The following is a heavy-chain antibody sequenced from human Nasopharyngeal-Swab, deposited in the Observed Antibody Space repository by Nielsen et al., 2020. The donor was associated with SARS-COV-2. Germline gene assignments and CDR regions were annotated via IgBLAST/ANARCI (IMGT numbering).Heavy chain of an antibody. V-gene: IGHV1-18*01. Sequence: ASVKVSCKASGYTFTSYGISWVRQAPGQGLEWMGWISAYNGNTNYAQKLQGRVTMTTDTSTSTAYMELRSLRSDDTAVYYCARELGLSVLGYYYYGMDVWGQGTTVTVS. CDR2: ISAYNGNT. CDR1: GYTFTSYG. J-gene: IGHJ6*02. D-gene: IGHD3-16*02. CDR3: ARELGLSVLGYYYYGMDV.